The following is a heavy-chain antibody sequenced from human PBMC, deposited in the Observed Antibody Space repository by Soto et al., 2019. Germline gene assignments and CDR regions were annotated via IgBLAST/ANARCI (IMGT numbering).Heavy chain of an antibody. Sequence: SETLSLTCTVSGGSISSGGYSWSWIRQHPGKGLEWIGYIYHSGSTYYNPSLKSRVTISVDRSKNQFSLKLSSVTAADTAVYYCARGENSSSWYPIFDYWGQGTMVTAPQ. CDR3: ARGENSSSWYPIFDY. J-gene: IGHJ4*02. CDR2: IYHSGST. CDR1: GGSISSGGYS. D-gene: IGHD6-13*01. V-gene: IGHV4-30-2*01.